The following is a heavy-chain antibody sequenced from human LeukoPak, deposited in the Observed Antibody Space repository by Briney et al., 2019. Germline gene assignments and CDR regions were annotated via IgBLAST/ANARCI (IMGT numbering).Heavy chain of an antibody. V-gene: IGHV3-15*07. D-gene: IGHD5-12*01. CDR2: IRSKADGGTT. J-gene: IGHJ6*02. CDR3: TTDQFLRSTTYYGMDV. Sequence: PGGSLRLSCAASGFTFSNAWMNWVRQAPGKGLEWVGHIRSKADGGTTDCAAPVKGRFTISRDDSKNTLYLQMNSLKTEDTALYYCTTDQFLRSTTYYGMDVWGQGTTVTVSS. CDR1: GFTFSNAW.